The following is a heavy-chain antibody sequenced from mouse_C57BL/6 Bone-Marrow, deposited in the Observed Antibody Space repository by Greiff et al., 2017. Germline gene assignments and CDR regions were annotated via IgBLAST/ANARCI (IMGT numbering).Heavy chain of an antibody. CDR3: GKGWFYCGSSWCAY. Sequence: QVQLQQPDAELVKPGASVKISCKASGYTFTDYTIHWMKQRPEQGLEWIGYIYPRDGSTKYNEKFKGKATLTADNSSSTAYMQLNSLSSEDSAVYFCGKGWFYCGSSWCAYWGQGTLVTVSA. CDR1: GYTFTDYT. J-gene: IGHJ3*01. D-gene: IGHD2-2*01. CDR2: IYPRDGST. V-gene: IGHV1-78*01.